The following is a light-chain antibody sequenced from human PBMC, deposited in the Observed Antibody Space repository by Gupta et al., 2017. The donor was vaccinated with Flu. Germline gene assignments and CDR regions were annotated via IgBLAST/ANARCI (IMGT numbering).Light chain of an antibody. CDR1: QFVSSSY. Sequence: EIVLTQSPGTLSLSPGERATLSCRASQFVSSSYLAWYQQKPGQAPRLLICDATNTATGIPGRISGSAGATDITHTVSMQDPEDFVVYYWQQNGRSPLTFGEGTKVEIK. CDR3: QQNGRSPLT. J-gene: IGKJ4*02. V-gene: IGKV3-20*01. CDR2: DAT.